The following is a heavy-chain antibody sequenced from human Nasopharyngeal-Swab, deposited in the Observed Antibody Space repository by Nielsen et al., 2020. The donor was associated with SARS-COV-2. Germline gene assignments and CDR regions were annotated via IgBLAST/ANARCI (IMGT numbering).Heavy chain of an antibody. CDR1: GLGFSNYE. CDR3: AREVPYSGHDDASDI. Sequence: GGSLRLSCAASGLGFSNYEMNWVRQAPGKGLEWISYISTTTATIYYADSVKGRFTISRDNAKNSLYLQMNSLRAEDTAVYYCAREVPYSGHDDASDIWGQGTMVTVSS. V-gene: IGHV3-48*03. D-gene: IGHD5-12*01. CDR2: ISTTTATI. J-gene: IGHJ3*02.